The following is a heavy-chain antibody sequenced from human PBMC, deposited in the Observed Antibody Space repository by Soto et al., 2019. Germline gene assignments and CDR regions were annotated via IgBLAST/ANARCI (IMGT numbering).Heavy chain of an antibody. CDR3: ARESEDLTSNFDY. CDR1: GFTFTRYS. J-gene: IGHJ4*02. Sequence: KPGGSLRLSCAASGFTFTRYSMNWVRQAPGKGLEWVSSISSTTNYIYYADSMKGRFTVSRDNAKNSVYLEMNSLSAEDTAVYYCARESEDLTSNFDYWGQGTLVTV. CDR2: ISSTTNYI. V-gene: IGHV3-21*01.